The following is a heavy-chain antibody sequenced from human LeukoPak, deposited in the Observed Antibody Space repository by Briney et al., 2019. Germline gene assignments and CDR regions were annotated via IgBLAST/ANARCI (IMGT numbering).Heavy chain of an antibody. CDR3: ARDSRDSTYYMDV. D-gene: IGHD2-21*01. Sequence: ASVKVSCKASGYTFTNYGINWVRQAPGQGLEWMGWISGYNGYAKYAQRLQGRVTMTTDTSTSTTYMELRSLRSDDTAVYYCARDSRDSTYYMDVWGKGTTVTVSS. V-gene: IGHV1-18*01. CDR1: GYTFTNYG. J-gene: IGHJ6*03. CDR2: ISGYNGYA.